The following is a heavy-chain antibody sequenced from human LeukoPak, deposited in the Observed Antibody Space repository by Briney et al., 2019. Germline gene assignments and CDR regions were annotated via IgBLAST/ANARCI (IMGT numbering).Heavy chain of an antibody. V-gene: IGHV3-11*01. D-gene: IGHD2-2*01. J-gene: IGHJ4*02. Sequence: GGSLRLSCAASGFTFSDYYMSWIRQAPGKGLEWVSYISSSGSTIHYADSVKGRFTISRDNAKNSLYLQMNSLRAEDTAVYYCARDDCSSTSCYYGYWGQGTLVTVSS. CDR2: ISSSGSTI. CDR3: ARDDCSSTSCYYGY. CDR1: GFTFSDYY.